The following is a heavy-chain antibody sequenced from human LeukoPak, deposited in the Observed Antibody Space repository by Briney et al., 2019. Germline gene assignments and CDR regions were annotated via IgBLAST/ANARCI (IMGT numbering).Heavy chain of an antibody. Sequence: PSETLSLTCTVSGGSISSYYWSWIRQPPGKGLEWIGYIYYSGSTNYSPSLKSRVTISVDTSKNQFSLKLTSVTAADTAVYYCAAFKQWLVVLDFWGQGTLVTVSS. J-gene: IGHJ4*02. CDR1: GGSISSYY. CDR3: AAFKQWLVVLDF. V-gene: IGHV4-59*08. D-gene: IGHD6-19*01. CDR2: IYYSGST.